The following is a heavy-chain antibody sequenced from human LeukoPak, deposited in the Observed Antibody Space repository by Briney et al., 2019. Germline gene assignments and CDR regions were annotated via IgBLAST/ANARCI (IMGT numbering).Heavy chain of an antibody. Sequence: PSETLSLTCTVSGGSISSYYWSWIRQPPGKGLEWIGYIYYSGSTNYNPSLKSRVTISVDTSKNQFSLKLSSVTAADTAVYYCARVNANGGYYYYGMDVWGQGTTVTVSS. CDR2: IYYSGST. J-gene: IGHJ6*02. D-gene: IGHD1-1*01. V-gene: IGHV4-59*01. CDR1: GGSISSYY. CDR3: ARVNANGGYYYYGMDV.